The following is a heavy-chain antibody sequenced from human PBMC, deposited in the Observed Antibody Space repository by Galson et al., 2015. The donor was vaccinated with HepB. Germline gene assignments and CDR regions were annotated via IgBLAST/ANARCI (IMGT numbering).Heavy chain of an antibody. J-gene: IGHJ5*02. V-gene: IGHV1-69*04. CDR2: IIPILGIA. Sequence: SVKVSCKASGGTFSSYAIGWVRQAPGQGLEWMGRIIPILGIANYAQKFQGRVTITADKSTSTAYMELSSLRSEDTAVYYCARDSSGWYRGPLGLFDPWGQGTLVTVSS. CDR3: ARDSSGWYRGPLGLFDP. CDR1: GGTFSSYA. D-gene: IGHD6-19*01.